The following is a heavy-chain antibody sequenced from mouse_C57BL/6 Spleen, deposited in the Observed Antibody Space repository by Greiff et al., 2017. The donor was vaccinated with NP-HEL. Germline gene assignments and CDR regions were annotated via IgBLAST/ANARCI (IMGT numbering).Heavy chain of an antibody. CDR3: ARSYGSAYAMDY. CDR2: IYPRSGNT. Sequence: VKLVESGAELARPGASVKLSCKASGYTFTSYGISWVKQRTGQGLEWIGEIYPRSGNTYYNEKFKGKATLTADKSSSTAYMELRSLTSEDSAVYFCARSYGSAYAMDYWGQGTSVTVSS. CDR1: GYTFTSYG. J-gene: IGHJ4*01. D-gene: IGHD1-1*01. V-gene: IGHV1-81*01.